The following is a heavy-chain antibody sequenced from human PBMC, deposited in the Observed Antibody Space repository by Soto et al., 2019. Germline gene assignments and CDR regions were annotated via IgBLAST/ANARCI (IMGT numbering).Heavy chain of an antibody. Sequence: GGSLRLSCAASGFTFSSYSMNWVRQAPRKGLEWDSYISSSNSYRYYADAVKGRFTISRDNAKNSLYLKMNNLRDEDKHVYYCFGGSLWGLDCWGRGTMVTFAS. D-gene: IGHD2-15*01. CDR3: FGGSLWGLDC. CDR2: ISSSNSYR. CDR1: GFTFSSYS. J-gene: IGHJ4*02. V-gene: IGHV3-21*01.